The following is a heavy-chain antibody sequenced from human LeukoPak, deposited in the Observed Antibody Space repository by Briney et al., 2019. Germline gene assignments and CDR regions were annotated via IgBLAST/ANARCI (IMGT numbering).Heavy chain of an antibody. V-gene: IGHV3-23*01. CDR1: GFTFSSYA. Sequence: GGSLRLSCAASGFTFSSYAMSWVRQAPGKGLEWVSAISGSGGSTYYADSVKGRFTISRDNSKNKLYLQMKSLRAEDTAVYYCAVIATAYYYYYMDVWGKGTTVTVSS. CDR3: AVIATAYYYYYMDV. J-gene: IGHJ6*03. D-gene: IGHD1-26*01. CDR2: ISGSGGST.